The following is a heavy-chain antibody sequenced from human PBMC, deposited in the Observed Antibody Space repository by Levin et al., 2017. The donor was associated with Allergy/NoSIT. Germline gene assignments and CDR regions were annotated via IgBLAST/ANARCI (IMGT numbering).Heavy chain of an antibody. Sequence: NPSETLSLTCTVSGGSISSYYWSWIRQPPGKGLEWIGYIYYSGSTNYNPSLKSRVTISVDTSKNQFSLKLSSVTAADTAVYYCARLGADYDFWSGYYYFDYWGQGTLVTVSS. D-gene: IGHD3-3*01. CDR2: IYYSGST. CDR3: ARLGADYDFWSGYYYFDY. V-gene: IGHV4-59*08. J-gene: IGHJ4*02. CDR1: GGSISSYY.